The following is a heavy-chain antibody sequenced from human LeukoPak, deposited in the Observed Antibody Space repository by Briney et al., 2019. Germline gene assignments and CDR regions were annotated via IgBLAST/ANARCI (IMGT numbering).Heavy chain of an antibody. CDR1: GFALGDYM. Sequence: GDSLRLSCAGSGFALGDYMMNWVRQGPGKGLEWVSHISWDSGDISYADSVKGRFTISRDDGKNSLYLQMNSLRSEDTALYYCAKDRRGYRGFDHWGQGTLVTVSS. V-gene: IGHV3-43*01. J-gene: IGHJ4*02. CDR3: AKDRRGYRGFDH. D-gene: IGHD5-18*01. CDR2: ISWDSGDI.